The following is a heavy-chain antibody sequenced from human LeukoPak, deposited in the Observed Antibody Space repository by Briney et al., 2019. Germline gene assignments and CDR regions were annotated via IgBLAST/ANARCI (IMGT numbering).Heavy chain of an antibody. D-gene: IGHD5-18*01. CDR3: ARGGVDTAMVHYYYYYYYMDV. J-gene: IGHJ6*03. CDR2: IIPIFGTA. V-gene: IGHV1-69*05. Sequence: ASVKVSCKASGGTFSSYAISWVRQAPGQGLEWMGGIIPIFGTANYAQKFQGRVTITTDESTSTAYTELSSLRSEDTAVYYCARGGVDTAMVHYYYYYYYMDVWGKGTTVTVSS. CDR1: GGTFSSYA.